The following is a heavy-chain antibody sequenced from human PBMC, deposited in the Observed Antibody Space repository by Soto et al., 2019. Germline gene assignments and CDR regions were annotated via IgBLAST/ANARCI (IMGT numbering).Heavy chain of an antibody. CDR1: GFTFSSCA. CDR2: IRDSDSGGTT. CDR3: ATGGIYYEA. J-gene: IGHJ5*01. V-gene: IGHV3-23*01. Sequence: GGSLRLSCAASGFTFSSCAMSWVRQAPAKGLEWVSAIRDSDSGGTTYYADSVKGRFTISTDNARKSLYLQMNSLRPEDTGVYYCATGGIYYEAWGQGTLVTVSS. D-gene: IGHD1-26*01.